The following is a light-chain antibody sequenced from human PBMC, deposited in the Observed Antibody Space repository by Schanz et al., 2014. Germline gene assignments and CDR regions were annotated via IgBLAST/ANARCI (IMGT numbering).Light chain of an antibody. CDR3: QHRSNWPLT. J-gene: IGKJ4*01. CDR1: QSVSSY. CDR2: GPS. V-gene: IGKV3-11*01. Sequence: EIVLTQSPATLSLSPGERATLSCRASQSVSSYLAWYQHIPGQAPRLLIYGPSTRATGIPDRFSGSGSGTDFTLTISSLEPEDFAVYYCQHRSNWPLTFGGGTKVEVK.